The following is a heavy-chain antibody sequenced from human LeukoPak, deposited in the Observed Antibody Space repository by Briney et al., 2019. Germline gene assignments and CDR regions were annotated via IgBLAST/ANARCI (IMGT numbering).Heavy chain of an antibody. V-gene: IGHV1-18*01. Sequence: ASVKVSCKASGYTFTSYGISWVRQDPGQGLEWMGWISAYNGNTNYAQKLQGRVTMTTDTSTSTAYMELRSLRSDYTAVYYCARDRQSRYRAAAGNPQYFDYWGQGTLVAVSS. CDR2: ISAYNGNT. D-gene: IGHD6-13*01. CDR1: GYTFTSYG. CDR3: ARDRQSRYRAAAGNPQYFDY. J-gene: IGHJ4*02.